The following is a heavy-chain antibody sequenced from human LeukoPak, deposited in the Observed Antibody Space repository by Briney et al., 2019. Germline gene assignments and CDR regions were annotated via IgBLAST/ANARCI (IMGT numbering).Heavy chain of an antibody. CDR3: ARGVNGNSDY. V-gene: IGHV3-74*01. J-gene: IGHJ4*02. CDR2: INPDGSVT. CDR1: GFTFSSYW. Sequence: GGSLRLSCAASGFTFSSYWMQWVRQAPGKGLVWVSRINPDGSVTTYVDSVKGRFTISRDNAKNTLYLQLNSLTAEDTAVYYCARGVNGNSDYWGQGTLVTVSS. D-gene: IGHD2-8*01.